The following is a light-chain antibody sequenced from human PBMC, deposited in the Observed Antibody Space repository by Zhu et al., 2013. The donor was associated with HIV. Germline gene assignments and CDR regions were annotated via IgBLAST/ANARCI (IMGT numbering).Light chain of an antibody. CDR2: AAS. CDR1: QNLNDDY. Sequence: EVVLAQSPDTLSLSPGERATVSCRASQNLNDDYLAWFQQRPGQAPKLLIYAASTRAGGIPDRFSGGGSGTDFTLTISRLEPEDFAVYFCHQYGNSPRTFGQGTRVEL. CDR3: HQYGNSPRT. J-gene: IGKJ1*01. V-gene: IGKV3-20*01.